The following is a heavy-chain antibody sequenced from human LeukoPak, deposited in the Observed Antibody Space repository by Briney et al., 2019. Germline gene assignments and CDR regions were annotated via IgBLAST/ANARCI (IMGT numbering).Heavy chain of an antibody. V-gene: IGHV3-11*03. D-gene: IGHD6-13*01. CDR2: ISASSSYT. CDR1: GIHFSDYY. J-gene: IGHJ4*02. Sequence: GGSLRLSCVLSGIHFSDYYMNWIRLAPRKGLEWISYISASSSYTDYADSVKGRFTISRDNAKNTLYLQMNSLGVEDTAVYYCAAGTAADFWGQGTLVSVSS. CDR3: AAGTAADF.